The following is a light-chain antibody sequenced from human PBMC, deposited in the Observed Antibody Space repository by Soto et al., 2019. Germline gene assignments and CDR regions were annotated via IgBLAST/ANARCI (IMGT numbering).Light chain of an antibody. CDR3: QSYDSRLSGVI. CDR2: MND. J-gene: IGLJ2*01. V-gene: IGLV1-40*01. CDR1: TSNIGSDYC. Sequence: QSVLTQPPSVSGAPGKRVTNSCTGGTSNIGSDYCVHWYQQLTGRAPRLLIYMNDKRPSGGHDRFSGSKSGTSAALAITGLQAEDEADYYCQSYDSRLSGVIFGGGTKLTVL.